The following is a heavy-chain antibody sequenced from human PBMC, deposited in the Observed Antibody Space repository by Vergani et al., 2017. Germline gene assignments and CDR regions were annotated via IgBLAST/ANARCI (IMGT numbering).Heavy chain of an antibody. CDR2: ISAYNGNT. V-gene: IGHV1-18*01. Sequence: QVQLVQSGAEVKKPGSSVKVSCKASGYTFTSYGISWVRQAPGQGLEWMGWISAYNGNTNYAQKLQGRVTMTTDTSTSTAYMELRSLRSDDTAVYYCAGIGRDLWSGSHPYYFAYWGQGTLVTVS. D-gene: IGHD3-3*01. CDR3: AGIGRDLWSGSHPYYFAY. J-gene: IGHJ4*02. CDR1: GYTFTSYG.